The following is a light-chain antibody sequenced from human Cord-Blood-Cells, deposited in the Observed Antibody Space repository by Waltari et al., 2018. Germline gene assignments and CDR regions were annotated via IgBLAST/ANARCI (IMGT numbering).Light chain of an antibody. Sequence: SALTQPASVSGSPGQTIPLSCTGTRTDVGSYNLVSWYQQHPGKAPKPMIYEGSTRPSGVSNRFSCSKSGNTASLTISGLQAEDEADYYCCSYAGSSTLVFGGGTKLTVL. J-gene: IGLJ2*01. CDR2: EGS. CDR3: CSYAGSSTLV. CDR1: RTDVGSYNL. V-gene: IGLV2-23*01.